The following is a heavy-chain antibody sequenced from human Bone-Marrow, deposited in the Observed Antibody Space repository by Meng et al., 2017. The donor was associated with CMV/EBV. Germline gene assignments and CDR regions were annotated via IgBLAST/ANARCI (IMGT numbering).Heavy chain of an antibody. CDR2: ISSGSGTI. CDR3: ARDED. Sequence: GESLKISCTGSGFTFSDYYMSWIRQAPGKGLEWLSYISSGSGTISYADSVKGRFIISRDNAKNSLYLQMNSLRAEDTAVYYCARDEDWGQGTLVTVSS. V-gene: IGHV3-11*04. J-gene: IGHJ4*02. CDR1: GFTFSDYY.